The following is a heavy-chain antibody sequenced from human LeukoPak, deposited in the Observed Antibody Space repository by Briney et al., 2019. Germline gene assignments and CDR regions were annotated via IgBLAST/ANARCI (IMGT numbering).Heavy chain of an antibody. J-gene: IGHJ4*02. CDR3: ARHIVDAYDFWSGYCTPPYYFDY. CDR1: GGSISSSSYY. V-gene: IGHV4-39*01. Sequence: PSETLSLTCTVSGGSISSSSYYWGWIRPPPGKGLEWIGSIYYSGSTYYNPSLKSRVTISVDTSKNQFSLKLSSVTAADTSVYYCARHIVDAYDFWSGYCTPPYYFDYWGQGTLVTVSS. D-gene: IGHD3-3*01. CDR2: IYYSGST.